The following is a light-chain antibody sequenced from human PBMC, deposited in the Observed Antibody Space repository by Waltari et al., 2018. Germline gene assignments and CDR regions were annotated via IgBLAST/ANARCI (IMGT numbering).Light chain of an antibody. V-gene: IGKV1-5*03. CDR1: QSISTW. CDR2: KAS. CDR3: QQYNSYST. J-gene: IGKJ3*01. Sequence: DIQMTPSPSTLSASVGDRVHIPCRASQSISTWLAWYQQKPGKAPKLLIYKASTLESGVPSRVSGSGSGTEFTLTISSLQPDDLATYYCQQYNSYSTFGPGTKVDIK.